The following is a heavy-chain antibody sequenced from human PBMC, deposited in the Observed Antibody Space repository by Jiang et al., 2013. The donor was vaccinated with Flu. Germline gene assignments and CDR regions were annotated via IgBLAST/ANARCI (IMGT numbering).Heavy chain of an antibody. Sequence: QLVESGGGLVQPGGSLRLSCAASGFTFSSYWMHWVRQAPGKGLVWVSRIYIDGSRTSYADSVKGRFTISRDNAQNTVYLQMYSLRADDTAVYYCARGLMNYYGVDVWGQGTTVTVSS. CDR2: IYIDGSRT. CDR1: GFTFSSYW. J-gene: IGHJ6*02. CDR3: ARGLMNYYGVDV. D-gene: IGHD2-8*01. V-gene: IGHV3-74*01.